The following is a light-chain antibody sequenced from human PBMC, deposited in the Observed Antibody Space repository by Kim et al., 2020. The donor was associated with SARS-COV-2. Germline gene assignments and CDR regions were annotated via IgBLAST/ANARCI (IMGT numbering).Light chain of an antibody. V-gene: IGKV1-33*01. CDR2: DAS. J-gene: IGKJ3*01. Sequence: VGDRVTITCQASQDISNYLNWYQQKPGKAPKLLIYDASNLETGVPSRFSGSGSGTDFTFTISSLQPEDIATYYCQQYDNLPPEFTFGPGTKVDIK. CDR1: QDISNY. CDR3: QQYDNLPPEFT.